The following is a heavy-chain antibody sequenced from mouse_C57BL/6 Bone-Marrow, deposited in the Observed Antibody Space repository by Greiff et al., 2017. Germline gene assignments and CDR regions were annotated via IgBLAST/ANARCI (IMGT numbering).Heavy chain of an antibody. J-gene: IGHJ2*01. Sequence: EVQLQQSGAELVRPGASVKLSCTASGFNIKDDYIHWVKQRPEQGLEWIGWIDPEIGDTEYASKFQGKATITSDTSSNTAYIQLSSLTSEDTAVYYCSSFDGNYFDFGGQGTPLTVAS. CDR2: IDPEIGDT. CDR3: SSFDGNYFDF. CDR1: GFNIKDDY. V-gene: IGHV14-4*01. D-gene: IGHD2-3*01.